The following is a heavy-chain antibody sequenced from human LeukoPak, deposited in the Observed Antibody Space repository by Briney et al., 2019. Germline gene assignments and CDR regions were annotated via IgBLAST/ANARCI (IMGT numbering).Heavy chain of an antibody. D-gene: IGHD2-15*01. J-gene: IGHJ5*02. CDR1: GGSFSGYY. CDR3: AREGGLFNWFDP. V-gene: IGHV4-34*01. CDR2: INHSGST. Sequence: SETLSLTCAVYGGSFSGYYWSWIRQPPGKGPEWIGEINHSGSTNYNPSLKSRVTISVDTSKNQFSLKLSSVTAADTAVYYCAREGGLFNWFDPWGQGTLVTVSS.